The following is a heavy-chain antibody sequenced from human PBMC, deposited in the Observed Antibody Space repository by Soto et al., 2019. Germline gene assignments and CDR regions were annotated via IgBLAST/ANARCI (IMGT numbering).Heavy chain of an antibody. V-gene: IGHV3-23*01. CDR1: GFTFSSYA. CDR2: ISGSGGST. D-gene: IGHD3-22*01. CDR3: AKDSTVTMIVVLDY. J-gene: IGHJ4*02. Sequence: GGSLGLSCAAYGFTFSSYAMSWVRQAPGKGLEWVSAISGSGGSTYYADSVKGRFTISRDNSKNTLYLQMNSLRTEDTAVYFYAKDSTVTMIVVLDYWGQGTLVNVSS.